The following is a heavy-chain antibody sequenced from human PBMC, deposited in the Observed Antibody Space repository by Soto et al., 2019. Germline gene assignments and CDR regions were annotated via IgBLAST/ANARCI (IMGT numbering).Heavy chain of an antibody. CDR2: ISYDGNNK. D-gene: IGHD3-22*01. CDR1: GFSLSNNG. V-gene: IGHV3-30*18. Sequence: HPGGSLRLSCAASGFSLSNNGMHWVRQAPGKGLEWVAVISYDGNNKYYADSVKGRFTISRDNSKNTVYLEMNNLRAEDTAMYYCAKGGSGNYLTYYYYYGMDVWGQGTTVPVSS. CDR3: AKGGSGNYLTYYYYYGMDV. J-gene: IGHJ6*02.